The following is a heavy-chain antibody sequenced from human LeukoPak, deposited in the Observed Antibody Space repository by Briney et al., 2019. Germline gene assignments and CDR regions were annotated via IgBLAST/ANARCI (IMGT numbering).Heavy chain of an antibody. CDR2: IYYSGST. Sequence: PSETLSLTCTVSGGSISSYYWSWIRQPPGKGLEWIGYIYYSGSTNYNPSLKSRVTISVDTSKNQFSLKLSSVTAADTAVYYCAREPVELRVHDYWGQGTLVTVSS. J-gene: IGHJ4*02. V-gene: IGHV4-59*12. CDR1: GGSISSYY. D-gene: IGHD1-7*01. CDR3: AREPVELRVHDY.